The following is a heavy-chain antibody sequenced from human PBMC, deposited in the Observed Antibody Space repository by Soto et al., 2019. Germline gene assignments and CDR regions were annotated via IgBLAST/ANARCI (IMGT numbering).Heavy chain of an antibody. J-gene: IGHJ2*01. CDR2: VSADGYTT. CDR1: GFTFSNHG. V-gene: IGHV3-23*01. Sequence: EVQLLASGGGLAQPGGSLSLSCAASGFTFSNHGITWVRQAPGKGIEWVSSVSADGYTTYYADSVRGRLTISRDNSGDTVYVRMNNLRAEDTALYSCAREGSVLSFGEFWFFDHWGGGTQLTVSA. D-gene: IGHD3-10*01. CDR3: AREGSVLSFGEFWFFDH.